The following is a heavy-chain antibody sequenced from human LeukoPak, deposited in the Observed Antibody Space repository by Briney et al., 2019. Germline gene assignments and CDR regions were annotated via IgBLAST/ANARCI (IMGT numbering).Heavy chain of an antibody. V-gene: IGHV4-4*07. CDR1: GGSISTYY. J-gene: IGHJ3*02. D-gene: IGHD3-22*01. CDR2: LYTSGST. Sequence: PSETLSLTCTVSGGSISTYYWSWIRQPAGKGLEWIGRLYTSGSTNYNPSLKSRVTMSGDTSKNQFSLKLSSVTAADTAVYYCARQSGITMIVVLISDAFDIWGQGTMVTVSS. CDR3: ARQSGITMIVVLISDAFDI.